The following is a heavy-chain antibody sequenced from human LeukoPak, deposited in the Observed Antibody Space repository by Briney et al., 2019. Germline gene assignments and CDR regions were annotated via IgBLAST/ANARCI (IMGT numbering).Heavy chain of an antibody. CDR1: GFTVSNNY. J-gene: IGHJ3*02. V-gene: IGHV3-53*01. Sequence: SGGSLRLSCTASGFTVSNNYMGWVRQAPGKGLEWVSISYSDSNTNYADSVKGRFTISRDTSQNTLSLQMNSLRAEDTAVYYCVRKNRDFNAAFDIWGQGTVVTVSS. CDR3: VRKNRDFNAAFDI. D-gene: IGHD1-14*01. CDR2: SYSDSNT.